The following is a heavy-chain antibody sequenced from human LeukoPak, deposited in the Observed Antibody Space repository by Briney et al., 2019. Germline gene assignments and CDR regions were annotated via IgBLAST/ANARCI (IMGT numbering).Heavy chain of an antibody. CDR2: ISGSGGST. J-gene: IGHJ4*02. V-gene: IGHV3-23*01. CDR1: GFTFSSYA. D-gene: IGHD3-3*02. CDR3: AKDRAFPPHNDY. Sequence: GGSLRLSCAASGFTFSSYAVSWVRQAPGKGLEWVSAISGSGGSTYYADSVKGRFTISRDNSKNTLYLQMNSLRAEDTAVYYCAKDRAFPPHNDYWGQGTLVTVSS.